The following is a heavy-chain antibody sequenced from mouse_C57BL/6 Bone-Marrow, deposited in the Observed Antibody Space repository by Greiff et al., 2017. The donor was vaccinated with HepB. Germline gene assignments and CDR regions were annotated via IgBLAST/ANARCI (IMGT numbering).Heavy chain of an antibody. J-gene: IGHJ1*03. Sequence: QVQLKESGAELVRPGTSVKVSCKASGYAFTNYLIEWVKQRPGQGLEWIGVINPGSGGTNYNEKFKGKATLTADKSSSTAYMQLSSLTSEDSAVYFSAREPLGSSYWYFDVWGTGTTVTVSS. CDR3: AREPLGSSYWYFDV. D-gene: IGHD3-3*01. CDR2: INPGSGGT. CDR1: GYAFTNYL. V-gene: IGHV1-54*01.